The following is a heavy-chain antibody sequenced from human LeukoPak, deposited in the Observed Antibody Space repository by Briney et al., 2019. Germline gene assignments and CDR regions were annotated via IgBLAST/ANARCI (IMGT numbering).Heavy chain of an antibody. CDR2: IYTSGST. V-gene: IGHV4-61*02. D-gene: IGHD2-2*01. CDR3: ARGVSSSPGDY. CDR1: GGSISSGSYY. J-gene: IGHJ4*02. Sequence: SETLSLTCTVSGGSISSGSYYWSWIRQPAGKGLEWIGRIYTSGSTNYNPSLKSRVTISVDTSKNQFSLNLSSVTAADTAVYYCARGVSSSPGDYWGQGTLVTVSS.